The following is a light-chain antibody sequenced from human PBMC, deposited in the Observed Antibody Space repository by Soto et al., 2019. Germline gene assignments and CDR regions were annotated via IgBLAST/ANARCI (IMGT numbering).Light chain of an antibody. V-gene: IGKV3-20*01. CDR2: DIS. CDR3: QLYSRSPRQIT. CDR1: QSVGSSS. Sequence: VLTQSPDTLSLSPGERATLSCRASQSVGSSSLGWYQQKPGQAPRRVIFDISNRATGIPDRFSGSGSGTHCTLTLSRLEPEDCAVYYCQLYSRSPRQITFGHGTRLSIK. J-gene: IGKJ5*01.